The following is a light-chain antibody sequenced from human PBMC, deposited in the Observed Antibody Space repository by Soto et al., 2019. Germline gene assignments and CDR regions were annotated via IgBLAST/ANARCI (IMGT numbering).Light chain of an antibody. CDR3: QQRNSWPPTFT. CDR2: DTS. V-gene: IGKV3-11*01. Sequence: DIVVTQSPATLSLSPWERATLSWEASQSVGSFLAWYQQKPGQAPRLPLHDTSIRATGIPARLSGSGSGTEFTRTISILEPEAFAVYYWQQRNSWPPTFTFGQGTRLEIK. J-gene: IGKJ5*01. CDR1: QSVGSF.